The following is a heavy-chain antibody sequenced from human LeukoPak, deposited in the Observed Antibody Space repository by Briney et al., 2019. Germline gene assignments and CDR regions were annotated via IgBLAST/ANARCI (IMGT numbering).Heavy chain of an antibody. J-gene: IGHJ4*02. V-gene: IGHV3-15*01. CDR3: TTDGVGVEGATYDN. CDR1: GFTFINAW. D-gene: IGHD1-26*01. CDR2: IKAKAHGGTI. Sequence: TGGSLRLSCAASGFTFINAWMAWVRQAPGKGLEWVGRIKAKAHGGTIEYAAPVKGRFTISRDDSKNTLYLQMNSLKTEDTAVYYCTTDGVGVEGATYDNWGQGTLVSVSS.